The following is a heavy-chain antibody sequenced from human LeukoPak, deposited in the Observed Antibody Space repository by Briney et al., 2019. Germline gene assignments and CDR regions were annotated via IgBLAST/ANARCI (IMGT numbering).Heavy chain of an antibody. Sequence: PGGSLRLSCTASGFTFGDYSMSWLRQAPGKGLEWVGFLRSKTFGGTTHYAASVKGRFTISRDDSKGIAYLQMNSLKTEDTAVYYCSRDHYDYVWGSFRFEYYGMDVWGQGTTVTVSS. D-gene: IGHD3-16*02. V-gene: IGHV3-49*03. CDR1: GFTFGDYS. J-gene: IGHJ6*02. CDR3: SRDHYDYVWGSFRFEYYGMDV. CDR2: LRSKTFGGTT.